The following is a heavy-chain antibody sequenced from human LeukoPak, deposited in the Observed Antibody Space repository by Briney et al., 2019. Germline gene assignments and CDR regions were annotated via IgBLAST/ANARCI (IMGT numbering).Heavy chain of an antibody. J-gene: IGHJ4*02. V-gene: IGHV3-53*01. CDR2: IYRGGST. D-gene: IGHD3-22*01. CDR3: YKDHYCYSSGYYYYFDY. CDR1: GFTVSSNY. Sequence: PGGSLRLSCAASGFTVSSNYMSCVRQAPGKGLEWVSVIYRGGSTYYADSVKGRFTISRDNSKNTLYLQMNSLRAEDTAVYYCYKDHYCYSSGYYYYFDYWGQGTLVTVSS.